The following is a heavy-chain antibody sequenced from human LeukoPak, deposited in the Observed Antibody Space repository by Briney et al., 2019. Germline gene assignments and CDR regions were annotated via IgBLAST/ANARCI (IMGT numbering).Heavy chain of an antibody. Sequence: ASVNVSCKVSGYTLTELSMHWVRQAPGKGLEWMGGFDPEDGETIYAQKFQGRVTMTEDTSTDTAYMELSSLRSEDTAVYYCATEGGAPRPYYYYGMDVWGQGTTVTVSS. CDR1: GYTLTELS. CDR3: ATEGGAPRPYYYYGMDV. CDR2: FDPEDGET. V-gene: IGHV1-24*01. J-gene: IGHJ6*02. D-gene: IGHD3-16*01.